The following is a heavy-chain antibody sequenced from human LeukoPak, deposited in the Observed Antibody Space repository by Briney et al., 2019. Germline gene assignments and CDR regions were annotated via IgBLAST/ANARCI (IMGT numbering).Heavy chain of an antibody. J-gene: IGHJ6*02. D-gene: IGHD3-10*01. CDR2: IYYSGGT. V-gene: IGHV4-39*01. CDR3: ASRVLLWFGEEYYYYGMDV. Sequence: SETLSLTCTVSGGSISSSSYSWGWIRQPPGKGLEWIGSIYYSGGTYYNPSLKSRVTISVDTSKNQFSLKLSSVTAADTAVYYCASRVLLWFGEEYYYYGMDVWGQGTTVTVSS. CDR1: GGSISSSSYS.